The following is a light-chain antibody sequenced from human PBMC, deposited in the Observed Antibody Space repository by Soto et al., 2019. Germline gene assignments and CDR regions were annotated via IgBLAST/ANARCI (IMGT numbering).Light chain of an antibody. J-gene: IGKJ4*01. V-gene: IGKV1-39*01. CDR1: RGITNY. CDR3: QESNSVPFS. CDR2: SAT. Sequence: QMTQCPPSLSASVGDRVTITCRASRGITNYVNWYQHKLGKAPKLLIYSATNLQSGVPSRFSGSGSGTSFTFTISGLQPDDSATYYCQESNSVPFSFGGGTKVEIK.